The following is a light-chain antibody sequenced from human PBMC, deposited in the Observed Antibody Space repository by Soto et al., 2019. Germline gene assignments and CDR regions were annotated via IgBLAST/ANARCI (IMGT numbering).Light chain of an antibody. J-gene: IGLJ2*01. CDR1: TNDIGSYNY. CDR2: EVT. V-gene: IGLV2-14*01. Sequence: QSALTQPASVSGSPGQSITLSCAGTTNDIGSYNYVSWFQQHPGEAPKLIIFEVTHRPSGISTRFSGSKSGNTASLTISDLQADDEALYYCSSYKFSTTLKVFGRGTKLTVL. CDR3: SSYKFSTTLKV.